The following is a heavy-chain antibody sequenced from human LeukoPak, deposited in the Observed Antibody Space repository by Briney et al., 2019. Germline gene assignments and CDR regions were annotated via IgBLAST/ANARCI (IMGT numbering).Heavy chain of an antibody. CDR2: ISGSGGST. J-gene: IGHJ4*02. CDR3: AKDDYDFWSGPTCYFDY. Sequence: GGSLRLSCAASGFTFSSYAMSWVRQAPGKGLEWVSAISGSGGSTYYADSVKGRFTISRDNSKNTLYLQMNSLRAEDTAVYYCAKDDYDFWSGPTCYFDYWGQGTLVTVSS. D-gene: IGHD3-3*01. CDR1: GFTFSSYA. V-gene: IGHV3-23*01.